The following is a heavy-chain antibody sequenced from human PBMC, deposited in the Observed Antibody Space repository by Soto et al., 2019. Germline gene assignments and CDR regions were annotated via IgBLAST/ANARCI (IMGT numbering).Heavy chain of an antibody. D-gene: IGHD7-27*01. CDR2: IYYSGSS. Sequence: PSETLCLTCPVSGGSISSYSWSWIRQPPGKGLEWIGYIYYSGSSNYNPSLKSRVTISVDRSKNQFSLKLSSVTAADTAVYYCARVPGPWGQGTLVTVSS. CDR1: GGSISSYS. V-gene: IGHV4-59*12. J-gene: IGHJ5*02. CDR3: ARVPGP.